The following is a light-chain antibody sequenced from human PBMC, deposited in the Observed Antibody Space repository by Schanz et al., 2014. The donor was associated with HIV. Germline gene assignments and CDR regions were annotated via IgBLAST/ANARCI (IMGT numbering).Light chain of an antibody. CDR1: QDIRAR. J-gene: IGKJ2*01. CDR2: KAS. CDR3: QHYYSYPYT. V-gene: IGKV1-5*03. Sequence: DIPMTQSPSTLSASVGDRVTITCRASQDIRARLAWYQQKPGKAPNLLISKASTLESGVPSTFRGSGSGTDFTLTISSLQPDDFATYYCQHYYSYPYTFGQGTEVEIK.